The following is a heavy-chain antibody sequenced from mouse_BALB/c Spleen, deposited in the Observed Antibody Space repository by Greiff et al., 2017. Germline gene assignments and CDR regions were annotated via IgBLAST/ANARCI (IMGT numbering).Heavy chain of an antibody. J-gene: IGHJ3*01. D-gene: IGHD2-10*02. CDR3: AREYGNYEGGAWFAY. CDR2: ISSGGSYT. Sequence: EVQRVESGGGLVKPGGSLKLSCAASGFTFSSYAMSWVRQTPEKRLEWVATISSGGSYTYYPDSVKGRFTISRDNAKNTLYLQMSSLRSEDTAMYYCAREYGNYEGGAWFAYWGQGTLVTVSA. V-gene: IGHV5-9-3*01. CDR1: GFTFSSYA.